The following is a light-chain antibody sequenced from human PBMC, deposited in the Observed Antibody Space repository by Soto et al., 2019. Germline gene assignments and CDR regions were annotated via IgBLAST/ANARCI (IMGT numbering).Light chain of an antibody. V-gene: IGKV1-9*01. CDR3: QQLNSYPLT. J-gene: IGKJ4*01. Sequence: DIQLTQSPSFLSASVGDRVTITCRASQGISSYLVWYQQKPGKAPKLLIYAASTLQRGVPSRFSGSASGTEFTLTISSLQPEDFASYYCQQLNSYPLTFGGGTKVEIK. CDR2: AAS. CDR1: QGISSY.